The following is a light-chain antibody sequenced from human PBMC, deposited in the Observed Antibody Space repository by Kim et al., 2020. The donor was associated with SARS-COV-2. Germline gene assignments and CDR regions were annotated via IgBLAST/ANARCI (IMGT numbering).Light chain of an antibody. Sequence: ASVNLTFTLSSGHSSYAIAWHQQQPEKGPRYLMKLNSDGSHSKGDGTPDRFSGSSSGAERYLTISSLQSEDEADYYCQTWGTGIRVFGGGTQLTVL. CDR2: LNSDGSH. V-gene: IGLV4-69*01. CDR3: QTWGTGIRV. J-gene: IGLJ3*02. CDR1: SGHSSYA.